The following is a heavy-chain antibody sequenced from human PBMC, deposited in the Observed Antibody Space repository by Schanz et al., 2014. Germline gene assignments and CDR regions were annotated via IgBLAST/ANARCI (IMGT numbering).Heavy chain of an antibody. V-gene: IGHV1-18*01. CDR1: GYTFTSYG. CDR3: ARGIGGYGANNYFDY. D-gene: IGHD5-12*01. CDR2: ISAYNGNT. J-gene: IGHJ4*02. Sequence: QIQLVQSGPEVKKPGATVKVSCKASGYTFTSYGISWVRQAPGQGLEWMGWISAYNGNTKYPQKLQGRVTITRDTSASTAYMELSSLRSEDTAVYSCARGIGGYGANNYFDYWGQGTLVTVSS.